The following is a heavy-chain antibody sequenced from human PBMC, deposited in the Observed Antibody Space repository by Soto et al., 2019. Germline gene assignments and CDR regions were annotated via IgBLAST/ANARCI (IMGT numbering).Heavy chain of an antibody. CDR3: ARDSSSNPFDY. J-gene: IGHJ4*02. Sequence: GGSLRLSCAASGFTFSSYAMHWVRQAPGKGLEWVAVISYDGSNKYYADSVKGRFTISRDNSKNTLYLQMNSLRAEDTAVYYCARDSSSNPFDYWGQGTLVTVSS. CDR1: GFTFSSYA. V-gene: IGHV3-30-3*01. D-gene: IGHD6-13*01. CDR2: ISYDGSNK.